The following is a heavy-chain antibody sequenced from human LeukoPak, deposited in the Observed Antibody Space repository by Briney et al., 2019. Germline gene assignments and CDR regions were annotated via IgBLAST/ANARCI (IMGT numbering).Heavy chain of an antibody. J-gene: IGHJ4*02. CDR1: GYTFTGYY. D-gene: IGHD3-16*01. Sequence: ASVKVSCKASGYTFTGYYMHWVRQAPGQGLEWMGWINPNSGGTNYAQKFQGRVTMTEDTSTDTAYMELSSLRSEDTAVYYCATAPIMITFGGVKFDYWGQGTLVTVSS. V-gene: IGHV1-2*02. CDR3: ATAPIMITFGGVKFDY. CDR2: INPNSGGT.